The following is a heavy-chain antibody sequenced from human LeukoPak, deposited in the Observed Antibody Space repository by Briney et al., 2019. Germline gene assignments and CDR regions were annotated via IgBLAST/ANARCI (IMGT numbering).Heavy chain of an antibody. J-gene: IGHJ4*02. CDR3: AKPRYDSSDYESGYFDY. V-gene: IGHV3-30*02. Sequence: GGSLRLSCAASGFTFSSYGMHWVRQAPGKGLEWVAFIRYDGSNKYYADSVKGRFTISRDNSKNTLYLQMNSLRAEDTAVYYCAKPRYDSSDYESGYFDYWGQGTLVTVSS. D-gene: IGHD3-22*01. CDR1: GFTFSSYG. CDR2: IRYDGSNK.